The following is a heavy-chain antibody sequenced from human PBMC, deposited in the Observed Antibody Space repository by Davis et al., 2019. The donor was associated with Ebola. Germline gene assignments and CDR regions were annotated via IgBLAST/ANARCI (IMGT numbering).Heavy chain of an antibody. V-gene: IGHV3-23*01. CDR2: ISGSGGNT. J-gene: IGHJ4*02. CDR1: GFTFRSYA. Sequence: GESPNTSCASPGFTFRSYAMRWVRQAPGKRQEWVSAISGSGGNTYYPDSVKGRFTISRDNAKNSLYLQMNSLRAEDTAVYYCARLTSLGERRDYWGQGTLVTVSS. D-gene: IGHD1-1*01. CDR3: ARLTSLGERRDY.